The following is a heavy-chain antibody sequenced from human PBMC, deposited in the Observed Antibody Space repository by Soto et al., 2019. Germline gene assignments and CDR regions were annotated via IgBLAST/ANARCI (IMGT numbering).Heavy chain of an antibody. J-gene: IGHJ2*01. CDR3: ARWGEAGATTFHWYFDL. CDR1: GYTFTDYG. Sequence: ASVKVSCKASGYTFTDYGANWVRQGPGQGLEWMGWVSASNGHTNYAQKFKGRVTMTTDTSTTTAYMELRNLRSDDTAVYYCARWGEAGATTFHWYFDLWGRGTVVTVSS. CDR2: VSASNGHT. V-gene: IGHV1-18*01. D-gene: IGHD1-26*01.